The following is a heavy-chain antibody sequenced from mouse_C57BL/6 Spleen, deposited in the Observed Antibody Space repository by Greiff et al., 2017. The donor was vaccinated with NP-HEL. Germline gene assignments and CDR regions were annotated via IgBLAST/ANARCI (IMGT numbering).Heavy chain of an antibody. CDR1: GYTFTSYW. V-gene: IGHV1-64*01. CDR3: ARSPYYYGSSCCDY. D-gene: IGHD1-1*01. CDR2: IHPNSGST. J-gene: IGHJ2*01. Sequence: QVQLQQPGAELVKPGASVKLSCKASGYTFTSYWMHWVKQRPGQGLEWIGMIHPNSGSTNYNEKFKSKATLTVDKSSSTAYMQLSSLTSEDSAVYYCARSPYYYGSSCCDYWGQGTTLTVSS.